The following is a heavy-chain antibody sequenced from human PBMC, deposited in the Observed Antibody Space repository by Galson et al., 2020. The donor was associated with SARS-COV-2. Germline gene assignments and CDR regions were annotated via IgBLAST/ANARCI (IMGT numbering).Heavy chain of an antibody. V-gene: IGHV3-7*03. Sequence: GESLKISCEASGFGFSYYWMSWVRQAPGRGLEWVANIKHDGSEKYYVDSVKGRFTISRDNTKNSLYLQMNNLRVEDTAVYHCARVDCSGGSCYPRNYWGQGTLVTVSS. J-gene: IGHJ4*02. CDR2: IKHDGSEK. CDR1: GFGFSYYW. CDR3: ARVDCSGGSCYPRNY. D-gene: IGHD2-15*01.